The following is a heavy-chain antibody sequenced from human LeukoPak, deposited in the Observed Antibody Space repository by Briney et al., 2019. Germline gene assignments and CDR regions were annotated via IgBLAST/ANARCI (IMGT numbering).Heavy chain of an antibody. CDR2: INHSGST. D-gene: IGHD4-17*01. J-gene: IGHJ4*02. Sequence: SETLSLTCAVYGGSFSGYYWSWIRQPPGKGLEWIGEINHSGSTNYNPSLKSRVTISVDTSKNQFSLKLSSVTAADTAVYYCARGTALNDYGDSSDDWGQGTLVTVSS. V-gene: IGHV4-34*01. CDR1: GGSFSGYY. CDR3: ARGTALNDYGDSSDD.